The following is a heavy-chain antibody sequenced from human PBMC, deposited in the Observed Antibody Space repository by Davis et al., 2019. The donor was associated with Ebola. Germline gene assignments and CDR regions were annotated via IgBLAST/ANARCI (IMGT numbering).Heavy chain of an antibody. D-gene: IGHD3-9*01. CDR1: GDSVSSNIAA. J-gene: IGHJ6*02. V-gene: IGHV6-1*01. CDR3: ARGRLRYFDWFGYYYYGMDV. Sequence: SETLSLTCAISGDSVSSNIAAWDWIRQSPSRGLEWLGRTYYRSKWYNDYAVSVKGRITINPDTPKNQFSLQLNSVTPEDTAVYYCARGRLRYFDWFGYYYYGMDVWGQGTTVTVSS. CDR2: TYYRSKWYN.